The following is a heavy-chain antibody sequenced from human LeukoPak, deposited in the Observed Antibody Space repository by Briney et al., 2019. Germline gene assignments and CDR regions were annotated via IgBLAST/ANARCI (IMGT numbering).Heavy chain of an antibody. V-gene: IGHV3-23*01. J-gene: IGHJ4*02. D-gene: IGHD1-7*01. CDR3: ARNVLSGTDVDY. CDR2: ISGSGGST. CDR1: GFTFSSYA. Sequence: GGSLRLSCAASGFTFSSYAMSWVRQAPGKGLEWVSAISGSGGSTYYADSVKGRFTISRDNSKNTLYLQMNSLRAEDTAVYYCARNVLSGTDVDYWGQGTLVTVSS.